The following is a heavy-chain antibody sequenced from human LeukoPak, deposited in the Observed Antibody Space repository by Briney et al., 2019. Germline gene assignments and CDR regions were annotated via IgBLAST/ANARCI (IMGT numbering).Heavy chain of an antibody. Sequence: SETLSLTCTVSGGSLSSYYWSWIRQPPGKGLEWIESIYYSGSTYYNPSLKSRVTISVDTSKNQFSLKLSSVTAADTAVYYCARLLAVAAHFDYWGQGTLVTVSS. CDR1: GGSLSSYY. J-gene: IGHJ4*02. D-gene: IGHD6-19*01. V-gene: IGHV4-59*05. CDR2: IYYSGST. CDR3: ARLLAVAAHFDY.